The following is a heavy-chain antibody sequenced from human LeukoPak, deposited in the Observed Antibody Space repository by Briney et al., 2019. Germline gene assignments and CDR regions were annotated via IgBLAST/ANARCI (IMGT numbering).Heavy chain of an antibody. D-gene: IGHD2/OR15-2a*01. CDR2: INHSGST. J-gene: IGHJ4*02. V-gene: IGHV4-34*01. CDR1: GGSFSGYY. Sequence: PSETLSLTCAVYGGSFSGYYWSWIRQPPGKGLEWIGEINHSGSTNYNPSLKSRVTMSIDTSKNQFSLKLSSVTAADTAVYYCARESNSNVDYWGQGTLVTVSS. CDR3: ARESNSNVDY.